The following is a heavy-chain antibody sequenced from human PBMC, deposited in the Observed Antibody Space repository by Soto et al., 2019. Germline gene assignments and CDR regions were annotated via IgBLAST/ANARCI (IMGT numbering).Heavy chain of an antibody. V-gene: IGHV1-69*13. CDR3: ARDRRDYGDYYYGMDV. Sequence: ASVKVSCKASGGTFSSYAISWVRQAPGQGLEWMGGIIPIFGTANYAQKFQGRVTITADESTSTAYMELSSLRSEDTAVYYCARDRRDYGDYYYGMDVWGQGTTVTVSS. D-gene: IGHD4-17*01. J-gene: IGHJ6*02. CDR1: GGTFSSYA. CDR2: IIPIFGTA.